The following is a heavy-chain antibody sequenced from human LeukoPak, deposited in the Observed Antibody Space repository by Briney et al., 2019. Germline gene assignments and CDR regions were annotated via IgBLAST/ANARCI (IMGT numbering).Heavy chain of an antibody. CDR2: ISGSGGST. Sequence: SGGSLRLSCAASGFTFSSYAMSWVRQAPGKGLEWVSAISGSGGSTYYADSVKGRFTISRDNSKNTLYLQMNSLRAEDTAVYYCAKTGDDSSGYYSYWGQGTLVTVSS. J-gene: IGHJ4*02. V-gene: IGHV3-23*01. CDR1: GFTFSSYA. CDR3: AKTGDDSSGYYSY. D-gene: IGHD3-22*01.